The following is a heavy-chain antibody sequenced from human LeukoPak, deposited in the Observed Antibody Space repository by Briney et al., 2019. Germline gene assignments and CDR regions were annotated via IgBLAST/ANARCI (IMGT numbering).Heavy chain of an antibody. CDR3: ASPGAVAQWEPDPYFDY. J-gene: IGHJ4*02. D-gene: IGHD1-26*01. Sequence: PGGSLRLSCAASGFTFSSYSMNWVRQAPGKGLEWVSSISSSSSYIYYADSVKGRFTISRDNAKNSLYLQMNSLRAEDTAVYYCASPGAVAQWEPDPYFDYWGQGTLVTVSS. CDR1: GFTFSSYS. CDR2: ISSSSSYI. V-gene: IGHV3-21*01.